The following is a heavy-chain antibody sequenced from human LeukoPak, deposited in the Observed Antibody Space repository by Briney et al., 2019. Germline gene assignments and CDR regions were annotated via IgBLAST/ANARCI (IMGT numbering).Heavy chain of an antibody. V-gene: IGHV3-53*01. Sequence: GGSLRLSCAASGFTVSSKYMSWVRQAPGKGLEWVSVIYSGGSTYYADSVKGRFTISRDNSKNTLYLQMNSLRAEDTAVYYCAKEGFWSYYGMDVWGQGTTVTVSS. CDR3: AKEGFWSYYGMDV. CDR1: GFTVSSKY. J-gene: IGHJ6*02. CDR2: IYSGGST. D-gene: IGHD2-8*02.